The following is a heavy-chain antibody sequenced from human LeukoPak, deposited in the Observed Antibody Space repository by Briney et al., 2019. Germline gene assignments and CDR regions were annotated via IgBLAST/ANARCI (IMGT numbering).Heavy chain of an antibody. V-gene: IGHV3-23*01. CDR1: GFTFSSYG. CDR2: ISGSGGST. Sequence: GGSLRLSCAASGFTFSSYGMSWVRQAPGKGLEWVSAISGSGGSTYYADSVKGRFTISRDNAKNSLYLQMNSLRAEDTAVYYCARAGGWYENDYWGQGTLVTVSS. J-gene: IGHJ4*02. CDR3: ARAGGWYENDY. D-gene: IGHD6-19*01.